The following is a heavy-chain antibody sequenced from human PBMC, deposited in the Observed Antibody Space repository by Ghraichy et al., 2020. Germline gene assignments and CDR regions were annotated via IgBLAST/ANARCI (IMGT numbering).Heavy chain of an antibody. CDR2: INPNRGGT. CDR3: ARDVSEGAVAHDAFDI. D-gene: IGHD6-19*01. Sequence: ASVKVSCKTSGYTFTDYHLHWVRQAPGQGLEWLGRINPNRGGTNYALKFHGRVTMTRDTSISTAYMEPSRLTSDDTAVYYCARDVSEGAVAHDAFDIWGQGTMVIVSS. CDR1: GYTFTDYH. V-gene: IGHV1-2*06. J-gene: IGHJ3*02.